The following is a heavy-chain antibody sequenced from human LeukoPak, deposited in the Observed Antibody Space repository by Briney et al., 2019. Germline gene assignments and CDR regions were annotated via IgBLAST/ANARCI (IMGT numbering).Heavy chain of an antibody. Sequence: ASVKVSCKASGYNFISHYMHWVRQAPGQGLEWMGILNPSGGSTSYAQKFQDRVTMTRDTSTSTVYMELSSVKSEDTAVYYCAREDVVLVDAVRYYYYGMDVWGQGTTVTVS. CDR1: GYNFISHY. D-gene: IGHD2-8*01. V-gene: IGHV1-46*01. CDR2: LNPSGGST. J-gene: IGHJ6*02. CDR3: AREDVVLVDAVRYYYYGMDV.